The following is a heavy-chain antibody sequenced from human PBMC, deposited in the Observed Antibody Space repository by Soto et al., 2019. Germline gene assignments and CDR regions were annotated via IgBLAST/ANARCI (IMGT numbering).Heavy chain of an antibody. CDR2: IIPIFGTA. CDR3: ARGLLSLRGIVGASTEGLGY. V-gene: IGHV1-69*06. J-gene: IGHJ4*02. D-gene: IGHD1-26*01. Sequence: VSCDASLGTITRYTMICVRQATGQAPEWMGGIIPIFGTANYAQKFQGRVTITADKSTSTAYRELSSLRSEDTAVYYCARGLLSLRGIVGASTEGLGYWGQGILV. CDR1: LGTITRYT.